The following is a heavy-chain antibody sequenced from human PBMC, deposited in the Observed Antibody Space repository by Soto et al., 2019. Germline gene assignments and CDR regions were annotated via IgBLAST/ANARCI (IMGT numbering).Heavy chain of an antibody. CDR1: RFTFSNYW. CDR3: ARDLGYTSGWTPPDY. CDR2: INSDGSST. D-gene: IGHD6-19*01. V-gene: IGHV3-74*01. Sequence: GGSLRLSCVASRFTFSNYWMHWVRQAPGKGLVWVSRINSDGSSTTYADSVRGRFTISRDNAKNTLYLQMNSLRAEDTAVYYCARDLGYTSGWTPPDYWGQGALVTVSS. J-gene: IGHJ4*02.